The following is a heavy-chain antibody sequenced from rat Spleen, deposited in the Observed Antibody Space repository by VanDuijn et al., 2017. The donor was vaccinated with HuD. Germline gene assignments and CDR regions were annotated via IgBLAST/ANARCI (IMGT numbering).Heavy chain of an antibody. Sequence: EVQLVESGGGLVQPGRSLKLSCVASGFTFNNYWMTWIRQAPGKGLEWIASITKTGDSTYYPDSVQGRFTISRDNAKSTLYLQMDSLRSEDTATYYCTRHFSPADYYSSFPVLYWGQGTLVTVSS. CDR3: TRHFSPADYYSSFPVLY. D-gene: IGHD1-2*01. J-gene: IGHJ3*01. CDR1: GFTFNNYW. CDR2: ITKTGDST. V-gene: IGHV5-31*01.